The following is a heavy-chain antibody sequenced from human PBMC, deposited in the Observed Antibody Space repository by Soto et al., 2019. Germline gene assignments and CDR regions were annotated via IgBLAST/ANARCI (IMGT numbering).Heavy chain of an antibody. Sequence: SETLSLTCAVYGGSFSGYYWSWIRQPPGKGLEWIGEINHSGSTNYNPSLKSRVTISVDTSKNQFSLKLSSVTAADTAVYYCARIRGWVTMVRGVIINQYYYYYGMDVWGQGTTVTVSS. D-gene: IGHD3-10*01. CDR3: ARIRGWVTMVRGVIINQYYYYYGMDV. CDR2: INHSGST. CDR1: GGSFSGYY. J-gene: IGHJ6*02. V-gene: IGHV4-34*01.